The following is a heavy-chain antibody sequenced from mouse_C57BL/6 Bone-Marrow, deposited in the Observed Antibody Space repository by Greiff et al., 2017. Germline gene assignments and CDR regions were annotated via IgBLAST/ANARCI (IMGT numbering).Heavy chain of an antibody. J-gene: IGHJ4*01. D-gene: IGHD2-3*01. CDR1: GYTFTSYW. CDR2: IDPSDSYT. CDR3: ARWRWLLRGDYAMDY. Sequence: QVHVKQPGAELVRPGTSVKLSCKASGYTFTSYWMHWVKQRPGQGLEWIGVIDPSDSYTNYNQKFKGKATLTVDTSSSTAYMQLSSLTSEDSAVYYCARWRWLLRGDYAMDYWGQGTSVTVSS. V-gene: IGHV1-59*01.